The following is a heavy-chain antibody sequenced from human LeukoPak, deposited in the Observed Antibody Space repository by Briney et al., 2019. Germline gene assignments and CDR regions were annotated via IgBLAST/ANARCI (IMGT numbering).Heavy chain of an antibody. V-gene: IGHV3-73*01. CDR3: TGGSGWYSPDY. D-gene: IGHD6-19*01. Sequence: GGSLRLSCAASGFTFSDSAMNWVRQASGKGLEWVGHIRGKTNSYATAYAASVKGRFTISRDDSKNTAYLQMNSLKTEDTAVYYCTGGSGWYSPDYWGQGTLVTVSS. J-gene: IGHJ4*02. CDR1: GFTFSDSA. CDR2: IRGKTNSYAT.